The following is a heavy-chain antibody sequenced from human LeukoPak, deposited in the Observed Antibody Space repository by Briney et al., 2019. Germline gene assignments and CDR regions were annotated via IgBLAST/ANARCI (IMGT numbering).Heavy chain of an antibody. J-gene: IGHJ4*02. CDR3: AKDSYSGGDY. CDR1: GLTFSSHW. D-gene: IGHD5-18*01. Sequence: GPLRLSCAASGLTFSSHWMSLVRQAPGKGLEWVANIKQDGSVKTYVDSVKGRFTISRDNAKNSLYLQMNSLRAEDTAVYYCAKDSYSGGDYWGQGTLVTVSS. V-gene: IGHV3-7*01. CDR2: IKQDGSVK.